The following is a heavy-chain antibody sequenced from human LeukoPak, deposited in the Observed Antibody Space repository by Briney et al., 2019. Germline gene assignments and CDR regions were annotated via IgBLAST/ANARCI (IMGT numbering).Heavy chain of an antibody. CDR1: GGSISSSSYY. CDR2: IYYSGST. V-gene: IGHV4-39*01. CDR3: ARGGIAAAGTRFDY. Sequence: SETLSLTCTVSGGSISSSSYYWGWIRQPPGEGLEWIGSIYYSGSTYYNPSLKSRVTISVDTSKNQFSLKLSSVTAADTAVYYCARGGIAAAGTRFDYWGQGTLVTVSS. J-gene: IGHJ4*02. D-gene: IGHD6-13*01.